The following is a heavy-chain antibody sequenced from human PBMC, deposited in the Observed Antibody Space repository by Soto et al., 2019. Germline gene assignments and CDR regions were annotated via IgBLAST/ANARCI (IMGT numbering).Heavy chain of an antibody. CDR3: ARAQTVFGIITVFDY. J-gene: IGHJ4*02. D-gene: IGHD3-3*01. CDR1: VGSISSGGYY. V-gene: IGHV4-31*03. Sequence: TLSLTCTVSVGSISSGGYYWSWIRPHPGEGLEWIGYIYYSGSTYYNPSLKSRVTISIDTSKNQFSLKLSSVTAADTAVYYCARAQTVFGIITVFDYWGQGTLVTVSS. CDR2: IYYSGST.